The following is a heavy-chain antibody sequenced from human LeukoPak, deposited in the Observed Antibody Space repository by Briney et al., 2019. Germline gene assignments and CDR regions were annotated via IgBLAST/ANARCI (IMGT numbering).Heavy chain of an antibody. CDR3: VSTIVADIVVVPAAMGAFDI. J-gene: IGHJ3*02. Sequence: GGSLRLSCAASGFTFSSYAMSWVRQAPGKGLEWVSAISGSGGSTYYADSVKGRFTISRDNSKNTLYLQMNSLRAEDTAVYYCVSTIVADIVVVPAAMGAFDIWGQGTMVTVSS. V-gene: IGHV3-23*01. D-gene: IGHD2-2*01. CDR2: ISGSGGST. CDR1: GFTFSSYA.